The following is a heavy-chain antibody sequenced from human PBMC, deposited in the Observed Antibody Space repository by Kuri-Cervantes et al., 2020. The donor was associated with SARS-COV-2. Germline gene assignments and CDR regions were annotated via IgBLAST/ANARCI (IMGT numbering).Heavy chain of an antibody. V-gene: IGHV4-34*01. J-gene: IGHJ3*02. CDR1: GRSFSDYS. CDR3: ARHSEYGDYVPPGGAFDI. D-gene: IGHD4-17*01. Sequence: SETLSPTCAVHGRSFSDYSWSWIRQPPGKGLEWIGEINHSGRANYNPSLKSRVTISVDTSKNQFSLKLSSVTAADTAVYYCARHSEYGDYVPPGGAFDIWGQGTMVTVSS. CDR2: INHSGRA.